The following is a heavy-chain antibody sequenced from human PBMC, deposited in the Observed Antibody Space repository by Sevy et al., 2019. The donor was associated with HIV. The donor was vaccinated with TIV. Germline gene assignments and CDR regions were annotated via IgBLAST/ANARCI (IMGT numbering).Heavy chain of an antibody. CDR2: IKQDGSEK. J-gene: IGHJ6*02. D-gene: IGHD4-17*01. V-gene: IGHV3-7*01. CDR3: AREFYGDFDHPRYYYGMDV. Sequence: GGSLRLSCAASGFTFSSYWMSWVRQAPGKGLEWVANIKQDGSEKYYVDSVKGRFTISRDNAKNSLYLQMNSLRAEDTAVYYCAREFYGDFDHPRYYYGMDVWGQGTTVTVSS. CDR1: GFTFSSYW.